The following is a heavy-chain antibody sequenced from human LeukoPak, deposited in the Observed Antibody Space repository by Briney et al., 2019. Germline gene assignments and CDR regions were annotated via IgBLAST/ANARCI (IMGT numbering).Heavy chain of an antibody. CDR1: DGSITTSDYH. D-gene: IGHD3-22*01. J-gene: IGHJ4*02. V-gene: IGHV4-39*07. CDR3: ARHFKDSSGTLLFDY. CDR2: IYYSGRT. Sequence: SETLSLTCSVSDGSITTSDYHWGWVRQTPGRGLEWIATIYYSGRTYYNPSLKSRVTMSIDTSRDQFSLKLTSVTAADTAVYYCARHFKDSSGTLLFDYWGQGTLVTVSS.